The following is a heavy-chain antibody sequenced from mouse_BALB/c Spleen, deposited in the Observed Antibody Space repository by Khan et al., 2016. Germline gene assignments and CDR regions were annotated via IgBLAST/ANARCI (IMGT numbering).Heavy chain of an antibody. CDR2: ISDGGSYT. V-gene: IGHV5-4*02. CDR1: GFTFSDYY. Sequence: EVELVESGGGLVKPGGSLKLSCAASGFTFSDYYMYWVRQTPEKRLEWVATISDGGSYTYYPDSVKGRFPISSDNAKNNLYLQMSSLKSEDTAMYYCAREGLRRGFAYWGQGTLVTVSA. CDR3: AREGLRRGFAY. D-gene: IGHD2-4*01. J-gene: IGHJ3*01.